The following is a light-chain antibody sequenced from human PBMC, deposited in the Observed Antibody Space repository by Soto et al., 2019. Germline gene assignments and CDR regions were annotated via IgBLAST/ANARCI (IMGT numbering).Light chain of an antibody. CDR2: KAS. V-gene: IGKV1-5*03. Sequence: DIQMTQSPSILSASVGDRVTITCRASQSIGSWVAWYQQKPGRAPNLLIHKASHLESGVPSRFSGSGSGTEFTLTISSLQPGDFATYYCQQSYKTPHTFGQGTKLETK. J-gene: IGKJ2*01. CDR1: QSIGSW. CDR3: QQSYKTPHT.